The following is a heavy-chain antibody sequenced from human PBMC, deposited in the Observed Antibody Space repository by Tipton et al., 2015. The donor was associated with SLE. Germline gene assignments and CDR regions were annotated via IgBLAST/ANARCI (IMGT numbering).Heavy chain of an antibody. CDR2: IAQRGTT. V-gene: IGHV4-38-2*02. D-gene: IGHD1-26*01. J-gene: IGHJ5*01. CDR1: GYSISSGYY. CDR3: ARFHLKSYYEFDS. Sequence: TLSLTCSVSGYSISSGYYWGWIRLPPGKGLEWLGTIAQRGTTYYSPSLRSRGTISVDTSNNQFSLKVSSVTAADTAVYFCARFHLKSYYEFDSWGQGTLVTVSP.